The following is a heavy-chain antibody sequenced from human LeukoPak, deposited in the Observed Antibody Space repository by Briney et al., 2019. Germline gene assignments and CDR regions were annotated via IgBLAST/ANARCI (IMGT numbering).Heavy chain of an antibody. CDR2: ISPYNDNT. J-gene: IGHJ4*02. D-gene: IGHD6-19*01. Sequence: ASVKVSCKASGGTFSSYAISWVRQAPGQGLEWMGWISPYNDNTNYAQKLQGRVTMTTDTSTSTAYMELRSLRSDDTAVYYCARGGNSGWRTPNDDYWGQGTLVTVSS. V-gene: IGHV1-18*01. CDR3: ARGGNSGWRTPNDDY. CDR1: GGTFSSYA.